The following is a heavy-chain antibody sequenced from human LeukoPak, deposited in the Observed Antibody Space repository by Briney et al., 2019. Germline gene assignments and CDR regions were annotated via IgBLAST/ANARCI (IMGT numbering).Heavy chain of an antibody. D-gene: IGHD7-27*01. Sequence: GGSLRLSCAASGFTFSNYWMSWVRQAPGKGLEWVANIKQDGSEKYYVDSVKGRFAISRDNAKNSLYLQMNSLRAEDTAVYYCARDREQLGIDYWGQGTLVTVSS. CDR2: IKQDGSEK. CDR3: ARDREQLGIDY. J-gene: IGHJ4*02. CDR1: GFTFSNYW. V-gene: IGHV3-7*01.